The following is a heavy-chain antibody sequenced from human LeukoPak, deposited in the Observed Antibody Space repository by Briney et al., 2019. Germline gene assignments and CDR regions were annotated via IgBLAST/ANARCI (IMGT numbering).Heavy chain of an antibody. CDR3: AKDRDCSSTGCYVFAD. Sequence: GGSLRLSCAASGVTLRNYAMTWIRQAPGKGLQWVSVISGDGESTYYADSVRGWSTISRDNSKNTMYLQMNNLRAEDTAIYYCAKDRDCSSTGCYVFADWGQGTLVTVSS. J-gene: IGHJ4*02. CDR1: GVTLRNYA. D-gene: IGHD2-2*01. V-gene: IGHV3-23*01. CDR2: ISGDGEST.